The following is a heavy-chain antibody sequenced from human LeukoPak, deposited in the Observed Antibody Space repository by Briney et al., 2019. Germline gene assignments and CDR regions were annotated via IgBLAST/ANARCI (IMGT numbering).Heavy chain of an antibody. V-gene: IGHV3-23*01. J-gene: IGHJ4*02. CDR2: IRGTGTTT. Sequence: GGSLRLSCAASGFTLSDHAMSWVRQAPGKGLEWVSAIRGTGTTTFYAASVKGRFTISRDNSKNTADLQMNSLRAEDTAVYYCAKVSWLGTLPSYHFDSWGQGTQVTVSS. D-gene: IGHD6-19*01. CDR1: GFTLSDHA. CDR3: AKVSWLGTLPSYHFDS.